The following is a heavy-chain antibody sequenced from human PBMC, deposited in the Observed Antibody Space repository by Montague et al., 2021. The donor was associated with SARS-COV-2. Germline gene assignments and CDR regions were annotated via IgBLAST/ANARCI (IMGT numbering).Heavy chain of an antibody. D-gene: IGHD1-26*01. CDR1: VSWNSGAD. Sequence: SETLSLTCSRLVSWNSGADWKSTRLNSRHHPKSYADICLKKNTSSHPSLKGRVTISIDTSKDQFSLNLSSATAADTAIYYCARHGLEGANTYYFGLDGWGQGTTVTVSS. J-gene: IGHJ6*02. CDR3: ARHGLEGANTYYFGLDG. V-gene: IGHV4-59*08. CDR2: ICLKKNT.